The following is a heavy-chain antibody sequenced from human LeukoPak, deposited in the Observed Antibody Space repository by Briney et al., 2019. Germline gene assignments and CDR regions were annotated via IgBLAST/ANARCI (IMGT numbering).Heavy chain of an antibody. CDR3: ARNNGMDV. J-gene: IGHJ6*02. CDR1: GFALSSHW. CDR2: VNRDGSET. V-gene: IGHV3-7*03. Sequence: GGSLRLSCAASGFALSSHWMTWVRQVPGRGPEWVANVNRDGSETYYLDTVKGRFTISKDNAKNSLYLQMNSLRAEDTALYHCARNNGMDVWGQGTTVIVSS.